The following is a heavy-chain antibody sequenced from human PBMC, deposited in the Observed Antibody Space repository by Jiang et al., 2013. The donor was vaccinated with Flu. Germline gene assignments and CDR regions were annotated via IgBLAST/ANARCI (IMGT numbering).Heavy chain of an antibody. J-gene: IGHJ4*02. V-gene: IGHV4-61*02. D-gene: IGHD1-26*01. Sequence: TLSLTCTVSGGSISSRSYYWSWIRQPAGKGLEWIGRIYITGSTDYNPSLKSRVIISIDTSKSQFSLRLSSVTAADTAVYYCARELGDLVGATDFDYWGQGTLVTVSS. CDR3: ARELGDLVGATDFDY. CDR2: IYITGST. CDR1: GGSISSRSYY.